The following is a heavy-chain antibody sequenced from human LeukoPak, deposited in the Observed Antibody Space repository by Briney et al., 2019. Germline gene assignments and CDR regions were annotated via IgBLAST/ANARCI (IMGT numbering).Heavy chain of an antibody. V-gene: IGHV3-23*01. D-gene: IGHD3-10*01. CDR1: GFTFSTYA. CDR2: ICGSGDSK. CDR3: AKALDGSGSYYKGSS. J-gene: IGHJ5*02. Sequence: GGSLRLSCAASGFTFSTYAMNWVRQAPGKGLEWVSTICGSGDSKYSADSVKGRFTISRDNSRNTLYLQMNSLRAEDTAVYYCAKALDGSGSYYKGSSWGQGTLVTVSS.